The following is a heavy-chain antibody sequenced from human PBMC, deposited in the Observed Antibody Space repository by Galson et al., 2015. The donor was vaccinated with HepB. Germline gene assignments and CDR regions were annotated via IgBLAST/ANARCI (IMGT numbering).Heavy chain of an antibody. V-gene: IGHV7-4-1*02. CDR2: INTNTGNP. CDR3: ARGSGAAKGWFAP. D-gene: IGHD2-15*01. Sequence: SCKASGYTFTNYAMNWVRQAPGQGLEWLGWINTNTGNPTYAQGFTGRIVLSLDTSASTAYLQISSLKAEDTAMYYCARGSGAAKGWFAPWGQGTLVTVSS. J-gene: IGHJ5*02. CDR1: GYTFTNYA.